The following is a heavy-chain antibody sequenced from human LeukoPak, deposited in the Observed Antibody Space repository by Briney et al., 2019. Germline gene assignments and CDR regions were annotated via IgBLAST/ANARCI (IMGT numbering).Heavy chain of an antibody. D-gene: IGHD3-3*01. CDR3: AKDKDTIFGVVIIGYYFDY. V-gene: IGHV3-23*01. CDR2: ISGSGGST. CDR1: GFTFSSYA. Sequence: PGGSLRFSCAASGFTFSSYARSWVRQAPGKGLEWVSAISGSGGSTYYADSVKGRFTISRDNSKNTLYLQMNSLRAEDTAVYYCAKDKDTIFGVVIIGYYFDYWGQGTLVTVSS. J-gene: IGHJ4*02.